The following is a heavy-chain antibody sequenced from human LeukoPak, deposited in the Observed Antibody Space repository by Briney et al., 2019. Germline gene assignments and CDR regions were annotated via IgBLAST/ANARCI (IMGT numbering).Heavy chain of an antibody. Sequence: PGGSLRLSCAASGFTFSSYSMNWVRQAPGKGLEWVSSISSSSSYIYYADSVKGRFTISRDNAKNSLYLQMNSLRAEDTAVYYCARALGRSSSGSYLNWFDPWGQGTLVTVSS. CDR2: ISSSSSYI. CDR3: ARALGRSSSGSYLNWFDP. CDR1: GFTFSSYS. J-gene: IGHJ5*02. D-gene: IGHD1-26*01. V-gene: IGHV3-21*01.